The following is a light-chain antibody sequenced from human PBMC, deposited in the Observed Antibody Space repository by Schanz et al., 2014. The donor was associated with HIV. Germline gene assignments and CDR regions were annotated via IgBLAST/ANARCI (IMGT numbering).Light chain of an antibody. CDR3: QQLNSFPYT. Sequence: DIQLSQSPSFLSASVGDRVTVTCRASQDISTYLAWYQQKPGKAPNLLIYAASTLHTRVPLRFSGSGSGTDFTLTINGLQPDDFATYYCQQLNSFPYTFGQGTMLEI. J-gene: IGKJ2*01. CDR1: QDISTY. V-gene: IGKV1-9*01. CDR2: AAS.